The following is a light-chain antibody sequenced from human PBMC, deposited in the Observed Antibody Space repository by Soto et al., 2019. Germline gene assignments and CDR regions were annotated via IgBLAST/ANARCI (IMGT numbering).Light chain of an antibody. CDR3: QQYGSSPYN. Sequence: EIVLTQSPGTLSLSPGERATLSCRASQSVRSNYLAWYQQKPGQAPRLLIYGASSRATGIPDRFSGSGSGTDCTLTVSRLEPEDFALYSCQQYGSSPYNFGQGTKLEI. CDR1: QSVRSNY. V-gene: IGKV3-20*01. CDR2: GAS. J-gene: IGKJ2*01.